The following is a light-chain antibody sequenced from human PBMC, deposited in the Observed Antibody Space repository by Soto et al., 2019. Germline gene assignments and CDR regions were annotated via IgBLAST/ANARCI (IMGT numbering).Light chain of an antibody. Sequence: QSVLTQPPSVSGAPGQRVTISGTGSSSSIGAGYDVHWYQQLPGTAPKLLIYGNSNRPSGVSYRFSGSKSGNTASLTISGLQDAHAPHYYCTSSPPSEPHVVGSGTKVTV. CDR2: GNS. CDR3: TSSPPSEPHV. V-gene: IGLV1-40*01. CDR1: SSSIGAGYD. J-gene: IGLJ1*01.